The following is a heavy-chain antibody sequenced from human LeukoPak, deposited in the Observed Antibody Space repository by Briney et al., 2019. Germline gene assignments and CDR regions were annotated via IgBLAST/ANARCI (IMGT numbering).Heavy chain of an antibody. J-gene: IGHJ4*02. V-gene: IGHV3-21*04. CDR3: ARSRHSYDSSGFPHY. CDR1: GFTFSSYS. Sequence: GGSLRLSCAASGFTFSSYSMNWVRQAPGKGLEWVSSISSSSSYIYYADSVKGRFTIPRDNAKNSLYLQMNSLRAEDTALYYCARSRHSYDSSGFPHYWGQGTLVTVSS. D-gene: IGHD3-22*01. CDR2: ISSSSSYI.